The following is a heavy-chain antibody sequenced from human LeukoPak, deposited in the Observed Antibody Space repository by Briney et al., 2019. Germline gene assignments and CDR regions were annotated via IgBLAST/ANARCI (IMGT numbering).Heavy chain of an antibody. CDR3: GTLYYDFLTGPCY. CDR1: GFSFSSYT. J-gene: IGHJ4*01. V-gene: IGHV3-23*01. CDR2: ISGGGDTT. D-gene: IGHD3-9*01. Sequence: GGSLRLSCSASGFSFSSYTMTWVRQAPGKGPEWVSIISGGGDTTFYTDSVKGRFTISRDNSKNTLYLQMNSLRAEDTALYYCGTLYYDFLTGPCYLGPGTLVTVSS.